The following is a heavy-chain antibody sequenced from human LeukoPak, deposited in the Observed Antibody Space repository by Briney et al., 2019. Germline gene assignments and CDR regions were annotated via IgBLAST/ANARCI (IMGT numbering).Heavy chain of an antibody. CDR3: ARNNGDYVWGSYRPPHFDY. CDR2: IWYDGSDK. CDR1: GFTFSSYG. V-gene: IGHV3-33*01. J-gene: IGHJ4*02. Sequence: GGSLRRSCAASGFTFSSYGMQWVGPAPGKGREGGAVIWYDGSDKENEDHEKGRFAIIRDNTNTTPSQQKNSRRTDDTTVYYCARNNGDYVWGSYRPPHFDYWGRGTLVTVSA. D-gene: IGHD3-16*02.